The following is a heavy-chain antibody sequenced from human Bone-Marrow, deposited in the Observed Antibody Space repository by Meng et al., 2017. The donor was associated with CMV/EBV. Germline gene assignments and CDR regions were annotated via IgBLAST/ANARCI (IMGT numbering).Heavy chain of an antibody. CDR2: IYYSGST. Sequence: SGPTLVKPTRTLTLTCTFSGFSLTTSGVGVGWIRQPPGKGLEWIGYIYYSGSTNYNPSLKSRVTISVDTSKNQFSLKLSSVTAADTAVYFCARVGRAAQYYFDYWGQGTLVTVSS. D-gene: IGHD6-6*01. CDR1: GFSLTTSGVG. V-gene: IGHV4-61*08. CDR3: ARVGRAAQYYFDY. J-gene: IGHJ4*02.